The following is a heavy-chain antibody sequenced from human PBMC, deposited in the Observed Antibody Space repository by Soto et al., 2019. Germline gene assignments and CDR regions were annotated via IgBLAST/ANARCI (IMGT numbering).Heavy chain of an antibody. CDR2: ITHSGST. D-gene: IGHD6-19*01. V-gene: IGHV4-34*01. CDR1: GGSFSGYY. CDR3: ARGLAVAGTSYNWFDP. J-gene: IGHJ5*02. Sequence: QVQLQQWGAGLLKPSETLSLTCAVYGGSFSGYYWSWIRQPPGKGLEWIGEITHSGSTNYNPSLKSRVTISVDTAKNQFSLKLSSVTAADTAVYYCARGLAVAGTSYNWFDPWGQGTLVTVSS.